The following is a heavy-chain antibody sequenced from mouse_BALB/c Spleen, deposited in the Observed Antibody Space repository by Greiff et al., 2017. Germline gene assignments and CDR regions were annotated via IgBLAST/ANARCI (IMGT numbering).Heavy chain of an antibody. J-gene: IGHJ2*01. CDR1: GFTFSSYT. V-gene: IGHV5-9*03. CDR2: ISSGGGNT. Sequence: EVHLVESGGGLVKPGGSLKLSCAASGFTFSSYTMSWVRQTPEKRLEWVATISSGGGNTYYPDSVKGRFTISRDNAKNNLYLQMSSLRSEDTALYYCARSGEYYFDYWGQGTTLTVSS. CDR3: ARSGEYYFDY.